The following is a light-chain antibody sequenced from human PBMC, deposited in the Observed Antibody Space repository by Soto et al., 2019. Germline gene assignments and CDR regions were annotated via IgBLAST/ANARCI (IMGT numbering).Light chain of an antibody. CDR1: QGISTS. Sequence: DIQMTQAPFSVSASAGDRVTITCRARQGISTSLAWYQQKPGKAPKLLIYAASSLQSGVPSRFSGTGSGTDFTLTISSLQPEDFAAYYCQQAKNFPWTFGQGTKVEIK. CDR2: AAS. V-gene: IGKV1-12*01. CDR3: QQAKNFPWT. J-gene: IGKJ1*01.